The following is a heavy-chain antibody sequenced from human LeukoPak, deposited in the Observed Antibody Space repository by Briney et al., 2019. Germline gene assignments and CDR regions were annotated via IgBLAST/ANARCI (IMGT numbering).Heavy chain of an antibody. D-gene: IGHD6-19*01. V-gene: IGHV3-7*01. CDR1: GFTFSSYW. J-gene: IGHJ3*02. Sequence: HGGSLRLSCAASGFTFSSYWMSWVRQAPGKGLEWVANIKQDGSEKYYVDSVKGRFTISRDNAKNSLYLQMNSLRAEDTAVYYCARDGHGGWFKSDDAFDIWGQGTMVTVSS. CDR2: IKQDGSEK. CDR3: ARDGHGGWFKSDDAFDI.